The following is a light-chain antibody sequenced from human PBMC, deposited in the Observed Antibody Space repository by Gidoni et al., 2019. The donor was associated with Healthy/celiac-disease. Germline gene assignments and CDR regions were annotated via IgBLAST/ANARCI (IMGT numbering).Light chain of an antibody. CDR2: DAS. CDR3: QQYDNLALT. CDR1: KDISNY. V-gene: IGKV1-33*01. Sequence: DIQMTQSPSSLSASVGDRVTITCQASKDISNYLNWYQQKPGKAPKLLIYDASNLETGVPSRFSGSGSGTDFTLTISSLQPEDIATYYCQQYDNLALTFGGGTKVEIK. J-gene: IGKJ4*01.